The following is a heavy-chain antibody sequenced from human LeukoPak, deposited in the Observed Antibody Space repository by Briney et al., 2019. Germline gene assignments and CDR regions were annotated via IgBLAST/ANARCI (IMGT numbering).Heavy chain of an antibody. J-gene: IGHJ6*03. CDR1: GYTFTGYY. V-gene: IGHV1-2*02. CDR2: INPNSGGT. CDR3: ARYGSGSYYGYYYYYMDV. Sequence: ASVKVSCKASGYTFTGYYMYWVRQAPGQGLEWMGWINPNSGGTNYAQKFQGRVTITRNTSISTAYMELSSLRSEDTAVYYCARYGSGSYYGYYYYYMDVWGKGTTVTVSS. D-gene: IGHD1-26*01.